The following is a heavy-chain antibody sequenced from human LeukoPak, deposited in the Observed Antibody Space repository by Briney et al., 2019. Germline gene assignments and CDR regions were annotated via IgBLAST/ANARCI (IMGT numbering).Heavy chain of an antibody. CDR3: AKDSADYGDYVGDAFDI. CDR2: ISGGSKST. Sequence: GGSLRLSCTVSGFTFGNYAMTWVRQAPGKGLELVSIISGGSKSTHYADSVKGRFTISRDNSKNTLYLQMNSLRAEDTAVYYCAKDSADYGDYVGDAFDIWGQGTMVTVSS. CDR1: GFTFGNYA. J-gene: IGHJ3*02. V-gene: IGHV3-23*01. D-gene: IGHD4-17*01.